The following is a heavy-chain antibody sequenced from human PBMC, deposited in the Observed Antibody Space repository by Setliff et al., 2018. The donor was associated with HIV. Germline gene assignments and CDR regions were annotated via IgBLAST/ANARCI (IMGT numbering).Heavy chain of an antibody. CDR1: GGSISVHY. D-gene: IGHD1-26*01. V-gene: IGHV4-59*11. CDR3: ARGPSGTYYREFDF. CDR2: MYASGST. Sequence: SETLSLTCTVSGGSISVHYWSWLRQPPGKGLEWIGYMYASGSTDYNPSLKSRVTISVDRFRNQFSLQLRSMTAADTAVYYCARGPSGTYYREFDFWGQGTLVTVSS. J-gene: IGHJ4*02.